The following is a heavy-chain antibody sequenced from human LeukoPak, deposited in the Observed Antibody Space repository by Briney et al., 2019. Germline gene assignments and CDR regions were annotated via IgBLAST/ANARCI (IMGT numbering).Heavy chain of an antibody. Sequence: GGSLRLSCTASGFTFGDYGMSWVRQAPGKGLEWVGFIRSKAYGGPTEYAASVKGRFTISRDDSKSIAYLQMNSLKTEDTAVYYCTRGDYYDTSGYYFLFDYWGQGTLVTVSS. CDR1: GFTFGDYG. CDR2: IRSKAYGGPT. V-gene: IGHV3-49*04. J-gene: IGHJ4*02. D-gene: IGHD3-22*01. CDR3: TRGDYYDTSGYYFLFDY.